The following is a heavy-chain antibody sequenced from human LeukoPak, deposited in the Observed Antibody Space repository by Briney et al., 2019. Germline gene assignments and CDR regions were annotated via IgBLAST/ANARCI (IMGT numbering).Heavy chain of an antibody. V-gene: IGHV3-7*01. J-gene: IGHJ4*02. CDR1: GFTFSNYW. D-gene: IGHD5-18*01. CDR3: ARIVGGHTYGYEDS. Sequence: PGGSLRLSCAASGFTFSNYWMSWVRQAPGNGLEWVANIKEDGSEKYYVDSVKGRFTISRDNAKNSLFLQMNSLRADDTAVYYCARIVGGHTYGYEDSWGQGTLVTVSS. CDR2: IKEDGSEK.